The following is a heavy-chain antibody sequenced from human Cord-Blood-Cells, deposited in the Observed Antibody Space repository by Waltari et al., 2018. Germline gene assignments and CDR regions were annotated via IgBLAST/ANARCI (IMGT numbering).Heavy chain of an antibody. CDR2: INHSGNT. D-gene: IGHD6-19*01. J-gene: IGHJ4*02. CDR1: GGSFSGYY. V-gene: IGHV4-34*01. CDR3: ARGTGLGYYFDY. Sequence: QVQLQQWGAGLLKPSETLSLTCAVYGGSFSGYYWSWIRQPPGKGLEWIGEINHSGNTNYNPSLKSRVTISVDTSKNQFSLKLSSVTAADTAVYYCARGTGLGYYFDYWGQGTLVTVSS.